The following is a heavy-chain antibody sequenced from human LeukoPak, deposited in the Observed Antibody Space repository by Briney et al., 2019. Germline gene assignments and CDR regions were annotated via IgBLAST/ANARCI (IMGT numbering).Heavy chain of an antibody. CDR2: MKHDGIEK. CDR1: GFSFGSYW. V-gene: IGHV3-7*05. Sequence: GGSLRLSCVASGFSFGSYWMAWVRQAPGKGLEWVANMKHDGIEKYHVDSVKGRFTISRDNTKNSLYLHMSSLRVEDTAVYYCATEGSDGYNYPALDFRGQGILVTVSS. D-gene: IGHD5-24*01. J-gene: IGHJ4*02. CDR3: ATEGSDGYNYPALDF.